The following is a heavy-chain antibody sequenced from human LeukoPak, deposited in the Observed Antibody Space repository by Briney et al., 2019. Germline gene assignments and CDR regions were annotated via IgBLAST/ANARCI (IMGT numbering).Heavy chain of an antibody. Sequence: GGSLRLSCTASGLSLNNYAMSWVRQVPGKGLEWVSASSSSDDGKWYAESVRGRFTISRDNAKNSLYLQMNSLRAEDTAVYYCARDSSWHVPVPENPVAFDYWGQGTLVTVSS. D-gene: IGHD6-13*01. CDR3: ARDSSWHVPVPENPVAFDY. CDR1: GLSLNNYA. CDR2: SSSSDDGK. V-gene: IGHV3-23*01. J-gene: IGHJ4*02.